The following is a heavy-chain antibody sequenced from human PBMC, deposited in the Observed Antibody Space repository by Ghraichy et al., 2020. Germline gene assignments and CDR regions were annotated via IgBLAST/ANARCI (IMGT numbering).Heavy chain of an antibody. CDR1: GGSISSYY. J-gene: IGHJ4*02. D-gene: IGHD3-9*01. CDR3: ARQKDDILTGYYAYYFDY. Sequence: SETLSLTCTVSGGSISSYYWSWIRQPPGRGLEWIGYIYYSGSANYNPSLKSRVTMSVDTSKNQFSLKLSSVTAADTAVYYCARQKDDILTGYYAYYFDYWGQGTLVTVSS. V-gene: IGHV4-59*08. CDR2: IYYSGSA.